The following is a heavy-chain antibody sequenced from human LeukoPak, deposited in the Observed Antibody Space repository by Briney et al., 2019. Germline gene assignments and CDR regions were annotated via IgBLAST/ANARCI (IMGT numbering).Heavy chain of an antibody. D-gene: IGHD3-9*01. CDR3: ATGVNGGRDFDGTDV. CDR2: FDPEDGET. CDR1: GYTLTELS. Sequence: ASVKVSCKVSGYTLTELSMHWVRQAPGEGLGWGGVFDPEDGETIYAQKFQGRVTMTEDTSTDTAYMGLRSLRSEDTAVYYCATGVNGGRDFDGTDVWGQGTTVTVSS. V-gene: IGHV1-24*01. J-gene: IGHJ6*02.